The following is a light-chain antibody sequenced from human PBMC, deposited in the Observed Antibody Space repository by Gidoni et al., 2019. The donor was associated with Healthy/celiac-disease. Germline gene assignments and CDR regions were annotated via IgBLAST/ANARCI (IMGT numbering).Light chain of an antibody. CDR1: SSNIGAGYD. Sequence: QSVLTQPPSVSGAPGQRVTISCTGSSSNIGAGYDVHWYQQLPGTAPKLLIYGNSNRPSGAPDRFSGSKSGTSASLVITGLQAEDEADYYCQSYDSSLSGVVFGGGTKLTVL. CDR2: GNS. V-gene: IGLV1-40*01. CDR3: QSYDSSLSGVV. J-gene: IGLJ2*01.